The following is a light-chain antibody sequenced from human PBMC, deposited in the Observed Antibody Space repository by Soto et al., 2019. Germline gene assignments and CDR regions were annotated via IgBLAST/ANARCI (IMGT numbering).Light chain of an antibody. CDR2: DVS. CDR3: SSYIRSSLV. J-gene: IGLJ3*02. V-gene: IGLV2-14*01. Sequence: QSVLTQPASVSGSPGQSITISCTGTSSDVGVYKYVSWYQQHPGKAPKLMIYDVSNRPSGVSNRLSGSKSGNTASLSISGLQAEDESEYYCSSYIRSSLVFGGGTKLNVL. CDR1: SSDVGVYKY.